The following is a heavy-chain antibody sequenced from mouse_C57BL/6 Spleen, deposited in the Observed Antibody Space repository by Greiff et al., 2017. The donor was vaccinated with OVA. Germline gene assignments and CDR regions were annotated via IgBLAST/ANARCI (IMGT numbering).Heavy chain of an antibody. CDR3: ARNLYYDYGSFAY. CDR1: GYTFTSYW. J-gene: IGHJ3*01. D-gene: IGHD2-4*01. V-gene: IGHV1-7*01. Sequence: VQLQESGAELAKPGASVKLSCKASGYTFTSYWMHWVKQRPGQGLEWIGYINPSRGYTKYNQQVKEKATLTADKSSSTAYMQLSSLTYEVSAVYYCARNLYYDYGSFAYWGQGTLVTVSA. CDR2: INPSRGYT.